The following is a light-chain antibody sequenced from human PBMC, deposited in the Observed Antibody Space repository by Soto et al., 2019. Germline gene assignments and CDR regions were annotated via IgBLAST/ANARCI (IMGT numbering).Light chain of an antibody. J-gene: IGLJ2*01. CDR1: RSNIGSNP. CDR3: ATWDDSLNGPV. CDR2: SNN. V-gene: IGLV1-44*01. Sequence: QSVLTQPPSASGTPGQRVTISCSGSRSNIGSNPVNWYQQLPGTAPKLLIHSNNQRPSGVPDRFSGSKSGTSASLAISGLQSENEADYYCATWDDSLNGPVFGGGTQLTVL.